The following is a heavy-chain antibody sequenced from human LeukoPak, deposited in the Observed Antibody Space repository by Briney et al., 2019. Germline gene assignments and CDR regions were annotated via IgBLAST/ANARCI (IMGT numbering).Heavy chain of an antibody. CDR1: GFSFSSYR. D-gene: IGHD5-18*01. V-gene: IGHV3-21*06. CDR3: ARQIQLWFGRYYYYYMDV. Sequence: PGGSLRLSCAASGFSFSSYRMNWVRQAPGKGLEWVSSVSNSGDYIHYADSVKGRFTISRDNSKNSLYLQMNSLRAEDTAVYYCARQIQLWFGRYYYYYMDVWGKGTTVTISS. J-gene: IGHJ6*03. CDR2: VSNSGDYI.